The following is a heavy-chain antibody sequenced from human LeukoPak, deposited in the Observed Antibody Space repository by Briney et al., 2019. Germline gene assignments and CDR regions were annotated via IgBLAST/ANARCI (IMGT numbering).Heavy chain of an antibody. V-gene: IGHV6-1*01. CDR2: TYYRSKWYN. Sequence: SQTLSLTCAISGDSVSSDSAAWHWIRQSPSRGLEWLGRTYYRSKWYNEYARSVKSRITINPDTSKNQFSLHLNSVTPEDTAVYYCVREETPSSNYFDYWGLGTLVTVSS. J-gene: IGHJ4*02. CDR3: VREETPSSNYFDY. CDR1: GDSVSSDSAA. D-gene: IGHD6-6*01.